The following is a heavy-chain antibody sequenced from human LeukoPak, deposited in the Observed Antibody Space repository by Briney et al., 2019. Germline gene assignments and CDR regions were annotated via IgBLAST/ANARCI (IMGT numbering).Heavy chain of an antibody. D-gene: IGHD2-2*02. CDR3: TTDPCSSTSRYS. V-gene: IGHV3-15*01. CDR1: GFTFSNAW. CDR2: IKSKTDGGTT. J-gene: IGHJ4*02. Sequence: AGGSLIFSCAASGFTFSNAWMSWVRQARGKGVELVGRIKSKTDGGTTDYAAPVKARFTISRADSRNAPDLQMNSLKTEDTAVYYCTTDPCSSTSRYSWGQGTLVTVSS.